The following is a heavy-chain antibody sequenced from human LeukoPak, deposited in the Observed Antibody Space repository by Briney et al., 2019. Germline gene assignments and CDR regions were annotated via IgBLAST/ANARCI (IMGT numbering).Heavy chain of an antibody. D-gene: IGHD2-15*01. CDR3: SGGQILDY. CDR2: INHSGST. Sequence: SETLSLTCAVYGGSFSGYYWSWIRQPPGKGLEWIGEINHSGSTNYNPSLKSRVTISVDTSKNQFSLKLSSVTAADTAVCYFSGGQILDYWGQGTLVTVSS. J-gene: IGHJ4*02. CDR1: GGSFSGYY. V-gene: IGHV4-34*01.